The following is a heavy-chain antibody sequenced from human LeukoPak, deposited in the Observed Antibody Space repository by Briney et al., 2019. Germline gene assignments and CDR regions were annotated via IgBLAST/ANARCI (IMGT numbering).Heavy chain of an antibody. J-gene: IGHJ4*02. Sequence: SETLSLTCAVYGGSFSGYYWSWIRQPPGKGLKWIGEINHSGSTNYNPSLKSRVTISVDTSKNQFSLKLSSVTAADTAVYYCARKAVVVAATLEGFDYWGQGTLVTVSS. D-gene: IGHD2-15*01. CDR3: ARKAVVVAATLEGFDY. V-gene: IGHV4-34*01. CDR1: GGSFSGYY. CDR2: INHSGST.